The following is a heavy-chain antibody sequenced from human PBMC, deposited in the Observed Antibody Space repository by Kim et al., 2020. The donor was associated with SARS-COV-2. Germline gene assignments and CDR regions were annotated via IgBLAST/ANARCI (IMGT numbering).Heavy chain of an antibody. CDR3: AKDAKGYYGMDV. Sequence: GGSLRLSCAASGFTFDDYAMHWVRQAPGKGLEWVSLISWDGGSTYYADSVKGRFTISRDNSKNSLYLQMNSLRAEDTALYYCAKDAKGYYGMDVWGQGTTVTVSS. V-gene: IGHV3-43D*03. CDR2: ISWDGGST. CDR1: GFTFDDYA. J-gene: IGHJ6*02.